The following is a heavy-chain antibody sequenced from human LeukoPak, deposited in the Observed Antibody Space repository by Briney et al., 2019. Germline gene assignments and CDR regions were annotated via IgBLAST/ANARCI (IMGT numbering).Heavy chain of an antibody. CDR3: ARGDCGGGIHYYGMDV. CDR2: IIPIFGTA. V-gene: IGHV1-69*13. CDR1: GGTFSSYA. D-gene: IGHD2-21*01. J-gene: IGHJ6*04. Sequence: SVTVSYKASGGTFSSYAISWVRQAPGQGLEWMGGIIPIFGTANYAQKFQGRVTITADESTSTAYMELSSLRSEDTAVYYCARGDCGGGIHYYGMDVWGKGTTVTVSS.